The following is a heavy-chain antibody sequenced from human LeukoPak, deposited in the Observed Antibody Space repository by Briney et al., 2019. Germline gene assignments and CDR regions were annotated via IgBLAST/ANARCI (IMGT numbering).Heavy chain of an antibody. Sequence: PGGSLRLSCAASGFTFSSYGMHWVRQAPGKGLEWVAFIRYDGSNKYYADSVKGRFTISRDNSKNTLYLQMNSLRAEDPAVYYCAKSYDSSGYYHYYFDYWGQGTLVTVSS. CDR3: AKSYDSSGYYHYYFDY. CDR2: IRYDGSNK. D-gene: IGHD3-22*01. J-gene: IGHJ4*02. V-gene: IGHV3-30*02. CDR1: GFTFSSYG.